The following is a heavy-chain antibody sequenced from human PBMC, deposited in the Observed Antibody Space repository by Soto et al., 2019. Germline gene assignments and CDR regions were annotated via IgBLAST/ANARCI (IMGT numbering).Heavy chain of an antibody. CDR1: GFSLTTSGVG. D-gene: IGHD2-15*01. Sequence: SGPTLVNPTQTLTLTCTFSGFSLTTSGVGVGWIRQPPGKAPEWLALIYWNDDKRYSSSLKNRVTITRGSSKNQVVLTMTNMVPVDTGTYYCAIRRDSNAPDPWGQGTLVTVSS. CDR3: AIRRDSNAPDP. CDR2: IYWNDDK. V-gene: IGHV2-5*01. J-gene: IGHJ5*02.